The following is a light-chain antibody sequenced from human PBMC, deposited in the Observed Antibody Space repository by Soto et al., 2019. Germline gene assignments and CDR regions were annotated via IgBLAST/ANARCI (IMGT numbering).Light chain of an antibody. Sequence: EIVLTQSPDTLSLSPGERATLSCRASQSVSNNWLAWYQQKPGQAPRLLIYGASSRPGGIPAKFSGSGSGTDFTLTINRLEPEDFAVYYCQQYGRSPYTFAQGTKLEI. CDR3: QQYGRSPYT. V-gene: IGKV3-20*01. CDR2: GAS. CDR1: QSVSNNW. J-gene: IGKJ2*01.